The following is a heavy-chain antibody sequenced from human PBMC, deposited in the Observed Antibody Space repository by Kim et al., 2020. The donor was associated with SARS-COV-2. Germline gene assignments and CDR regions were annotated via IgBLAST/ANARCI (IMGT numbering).Heavy chain of an antibody. CDR3: AKDRYYRVGELTMARHDAFDI. J-gene: IGHJ3*02. CDR2: ISGSGGST. D-gene: IGHD3-16*01. Sequence: GGSLRLSCAASGFTFSSYAMSWVRQAPGKGLEWVSAISGSGGSTYYADSVKGRFTISRDNSKNTLYLQMNSLRAEDTAVYYCAKDRYYRVGELTMARHDAFDIWGQGTMVTVSS. CDR1: GFTFSSYA. V-gene: IGHV3-23*01.